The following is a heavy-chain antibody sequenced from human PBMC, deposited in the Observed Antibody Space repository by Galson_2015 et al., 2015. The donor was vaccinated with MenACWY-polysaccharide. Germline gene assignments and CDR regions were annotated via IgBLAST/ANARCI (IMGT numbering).Heavy chain of an antibody. D-gene: IGHD3-10*01. CDR3: ARERWVRGVFFDQ. J-gene: IGHJ4*02. CDR1: GFTFSSFW. Sequence: SLRLSCAASGFTFSSFWMSWVRQAPGKELEWVASIKQDGSEKYLVDSVKGRFTISRDNAENSLFLQMNSLRAEDTAVYYCARERWVRGVFFDQWGQGTLVTVSP. V-gene: IGHV3-7*01. CDR2: IKQDGSEK.